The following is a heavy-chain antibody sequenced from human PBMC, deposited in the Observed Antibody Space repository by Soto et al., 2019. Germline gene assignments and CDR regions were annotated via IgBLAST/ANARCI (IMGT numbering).Heavy chain of an antibody. D-gene: IGHD3-10*01. CDR2: IYYSGST. Sequence: SETLSLTCTVSGGSISSYYWSWIRQPPGKGLEWIGYIYYSGSTNYNPSLKSRVTISVDTSKNQFSLKLSSVTAADTAVYYCARLGVLWFGSSHQSVNWFDPWGQGTLVTVSS. CDR3: ARLGVLWFGSSHQSVNWFDP. V-gene: IGHV4-59*01. CDR1: GGSISSYY. J-gene: IGHJ5*02.